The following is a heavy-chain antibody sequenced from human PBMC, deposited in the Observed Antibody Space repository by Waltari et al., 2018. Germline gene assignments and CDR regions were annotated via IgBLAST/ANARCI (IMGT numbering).Heavy chain of an antibody. V-gene: IGHV3-7*01. CDR2: IKKDGGEE. CDR3: ARDQWFAFDI. J-gene: IGHJ3*02. Sequence: EVQLVESGGGLVQPGGSLRLSCAASGFTLSSYWLSWVRQAPGKGLGWVDNIKKDGGEEYYVDSVRGRFTSSRDNAKNSLFLQMNSLRPEDTAVYYCARDQWFAFDIWGQGTMVTVSS. D-gene: IGHD3-22*01. CDR1: GFTLSSYW.